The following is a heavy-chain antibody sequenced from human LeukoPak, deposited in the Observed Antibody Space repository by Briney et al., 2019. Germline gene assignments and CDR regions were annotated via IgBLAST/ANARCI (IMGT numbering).Heavy chain of an antibody. CDR3: TTALNDILIYDY. CDR2: IKSKTDGGAT. Sequence: GGSLRLSCTASGFSFGDYAMSWFRQAPGKGLEWVGRIKSKTDGGATDYAAPVKGRFTISRDDSKNTLYLQMNSLKTEDTAVYYCTTALNDILIYDYWGQGTLVTVSS. D-gene: IGHD3-9*01. V-gene: IGHV3-15*01. CDR1: GFSFGDYA. J-gene: IGHJ4*02.